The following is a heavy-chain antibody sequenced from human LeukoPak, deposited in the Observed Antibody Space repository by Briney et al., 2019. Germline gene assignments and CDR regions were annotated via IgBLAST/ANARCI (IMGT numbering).Heavy chain of an antibody. CDR2: ISGSGGST. V-gene: IGHV3-23*01. D-gene: IGHD3-3*01. CDR3: AKGDDFWSGYFGLDYYYYMDV. CDR1: GFTFSNYA. Sequence: PGGSLRLSCAASGFTFSNYAMNWVRQAPGKGLEWVSAISGSGGSTYYADSVKGRFTISRDNSKNTLYLQMNSLRAEDTAVYYCAKGDDFWSGYFGLDYYYYMDVWGKGTTVTVSS. J-gene: IGHJ6*03.